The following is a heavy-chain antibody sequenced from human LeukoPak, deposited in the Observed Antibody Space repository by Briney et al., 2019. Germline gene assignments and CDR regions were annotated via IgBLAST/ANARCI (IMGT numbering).Heavy chain of an antibody. CDR3: ARGTMIASGSN. Sequence: GGSLRLSCAASGFTVNSNYMSWVRQAPGKGLEWVSVIYSGGSTYYADSVKGRFTISRHNSKNTLYLQMNSLRAEDTAVYYCARGTMIASGSNWGQGTLVTVSS. J-gene: IGHJ4*02. CDR1: GFTVNSNY. V-gene: IGHV3-53*04. D-gene: IGHD3-22*01. CDR2: IYSGGST.